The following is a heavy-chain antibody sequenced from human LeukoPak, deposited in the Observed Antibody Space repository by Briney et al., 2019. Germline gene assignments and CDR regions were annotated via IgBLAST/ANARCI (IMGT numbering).Heavy chain of an antibody. CDR3: ARSYLYYDILTGYHPPQYFQH. CDR2: IIPIFGTA. CDR1: RGTFSSYA. V-gene: IGHV1-69*05. D-gene: IGHD3-9*01. Sequence: SVKVSCKASRGTFSSYAISWVRQAPGQGLEWMGGIIPIFGTAKYAQKLQGRVTITTDESTSTAYMELSSLRSEDTAVYYCARSYLYYDILTGYHPPQYFQHWGQGTLVTVSS. J-gene: IGHJ1*01.